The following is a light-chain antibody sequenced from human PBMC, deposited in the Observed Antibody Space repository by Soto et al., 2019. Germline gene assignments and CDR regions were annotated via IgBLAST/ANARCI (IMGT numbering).Light chain of an antibody. CDR3: QNYSGAPWT. J-gene: IGKJ1*01. CDR1: QGISTY. CDR2: GAS. V-gene: IGKV1-27*01. Sequence: DLQMTQSPSSLSASVGDRVTITCRASQGISTYLVWYQQKPGTVPKLRIFGASTLQSGVPSRFSGSGSGADFTLTISSLQPEDVATYYGQNYSGAPWTFGQGTKVEIK.